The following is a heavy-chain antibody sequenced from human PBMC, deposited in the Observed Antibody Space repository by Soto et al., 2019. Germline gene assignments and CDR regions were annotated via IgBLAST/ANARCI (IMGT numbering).Heavy chain of an antibody. CDR1: GGTFSSYT. CDR3: ARGNGDSHDY. D-gene: IGHD4-17*01. V-gene: IGHV1-69*02. CDR2: IIPMFGIA. J-gene: IGHJ4*02. Sequence: QVQLVQSGAEVKKTGSSVKVSCKASGGTFSSYTISWVRQAPGQGLEWMGRIIPMFGIANYAQKFQGRVTITADKSTSTAYIELSSLRSQDTAVYYCARGNGDSHDYHGQATLVTVSS.